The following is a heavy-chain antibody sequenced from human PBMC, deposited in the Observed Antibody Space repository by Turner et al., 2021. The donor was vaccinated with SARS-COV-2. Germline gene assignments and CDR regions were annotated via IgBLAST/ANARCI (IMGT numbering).Heavy chain of an antibody. D-gene: IGHD3-22*01. CDR3: ARGGLYYYNSSAYYGDAFDI. J-gene: IGHJ3*02. V-gene: IGHV1-2*02. CDR2: INPNSGAT. Sequence: QVQLVQSGAEVKKPGASVKVSCKASGYTFTGYYMHWVRQAPGQGLGWIGWINPNSGATNYAQNFQGRVTMTRDTSISTAYMELSRLRSDDTAVYYCARGGLYYYNSSAYYGDAFDIWGQGTMVTVSS. CDR1: GYTFTGYY.